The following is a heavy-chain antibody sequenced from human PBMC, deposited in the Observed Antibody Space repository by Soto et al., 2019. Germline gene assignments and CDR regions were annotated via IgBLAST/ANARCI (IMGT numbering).Heavy chain of an antibody. V-gene: IGHV6-1*01. J-gene: IGHJ1*01. CDR1: GDSVSSNSAA. D-gene: IGHD3-3*01. CDR3: ARDISIVTIFGVVLMPLAY. CDR2: TYYRSKWYN. Sequence: SHTLSLTCAISGDSVSSNSAAWNWIRQSPSRGLEWLGRTYYRSKWYNDYAVSVKSRITINPDTSKNQFSLQLNSVTPEDTAVYYCARDISIVTIFGVVLMPLAYRGQRTTVPVSS.